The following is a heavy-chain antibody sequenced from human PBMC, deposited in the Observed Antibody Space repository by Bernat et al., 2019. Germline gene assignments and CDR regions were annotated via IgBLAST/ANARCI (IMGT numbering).Heavy chain of an antibody. J-gene: IGHJ3*02. CDR3: TTGTKWAGGSGIFEI. CDR1: EFSFSDAW. Sequence: EVQLVESGGGLVKPGESLRLSCAASEFSFSDAWMTWVRQAPGKGLEWVGRIKSKSDGGATDYAAPVKGRFTISRDDSKNTLYVQMNSLKTEDTAIYYCTTGTKWAGGSGIFEIWGQGTMVTVSS. CDR2: IKSKSDGGAT. V-gene: IGHV3-15*01. D-gene: IGHD3-10*01.